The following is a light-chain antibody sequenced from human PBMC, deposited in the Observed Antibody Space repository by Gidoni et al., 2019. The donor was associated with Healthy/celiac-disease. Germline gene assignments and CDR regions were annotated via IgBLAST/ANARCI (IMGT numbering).Light chain of an antibody. CDR3: VVWDDSLSGWV. CDR2: RNV. Sequence: QSVLPQPPSASGTPGQRVTISCSGSSSNIGSNYVYWYQQLPGTAPKLLIYRNVQRPSGVPDRFSGSKSGASASLAISGLRSEDEADYYCVVWDDSLSGWVFGGGTKLTX. V-gene: IGLV1-47*01. J-gene: IGLJ3*02. CDR1: SSNIGSNY.